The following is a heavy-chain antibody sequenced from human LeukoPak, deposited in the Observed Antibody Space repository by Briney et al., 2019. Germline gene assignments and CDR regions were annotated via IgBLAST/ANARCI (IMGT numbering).Heavy chain of an antibody. Sequence: PGRSLRLSCAASGFTFSSYAMHWVRQAPGKGLEWVAVISYDGSNKYYADSVKGRFTISRDNSKNTLYLQMNSLRAEDTAVYYCARDSGRTYYDFWSGYPDYWGQGTLVAVSS. J-gene: IGHJ4*02. CDR3: ARDSGRTYYDFWSGYPDY. CDR1: GFTFSSYA. V-gene: IGHV3-30-3*01. D-gene: IGHD3-3*01. CDR2: ISYDGSNK.